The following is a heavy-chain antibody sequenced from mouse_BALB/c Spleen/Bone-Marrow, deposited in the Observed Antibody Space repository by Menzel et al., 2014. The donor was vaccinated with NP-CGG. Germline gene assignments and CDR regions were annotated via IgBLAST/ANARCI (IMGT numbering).Heavy chain of an antibody. V-gene: IGHV5-12*02. CDR2: ISNGGGST. J-gene: IGHJ4*01. Sequence: EVMLVESGGGLVQPGGSLKLSCATSGLTFRGYYMYWVRQTPEKRLEWVAYISNGGGSTYYPDTVKGRFTISRDNAKNTLYLQMSRLKSEDTAMYYCARQGTLDYWGQGTSVTVSS. CDR3: ARQGTLDY. CDR1: GLTFRGYY.